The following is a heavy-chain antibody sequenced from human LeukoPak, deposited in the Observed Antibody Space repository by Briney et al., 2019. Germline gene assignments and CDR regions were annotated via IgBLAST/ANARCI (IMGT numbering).Heavy chain of an antibody. V-gene: IGHV1-2*06. D-gene: IGHD1-26*01. CDR2: INPNSGGT. J-gene: IGHJ4*02. CDR3: ARVPGIVGAIDY. Sequence: ASVKVSCKASGYTFTGYYMHWVRQAPGQGLEWMGRINPNSGGTNYAQKFQGRATMTRDTSISTAYMELSRLRSDDTAVYYCARVPGIVGAIDYWGQGTPVTVSS. CDR1: GYTFTGYY.